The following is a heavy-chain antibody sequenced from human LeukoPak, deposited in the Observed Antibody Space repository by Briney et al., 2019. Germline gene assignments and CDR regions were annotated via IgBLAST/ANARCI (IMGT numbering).Heavy chain of an antibody. CDR2: ISYDGSNK. V-gene: IGHV3-30-3*01. J-gene: IGHJ4*02. CDR1: GFTFSSYA. CDR3: ARDSVGTTNYFDY. D-gene: IGHD1-26*01. Sequence: GGSLGLSCAASGFTFSSYAMHWVRQAPGKGLEWVAVISYDGSNKYYADSVKGRFTISRDNSKNTLYLQMNSLRAEDTAVYYCARDSVGTTNYFDYWGQGTLVTVSS.